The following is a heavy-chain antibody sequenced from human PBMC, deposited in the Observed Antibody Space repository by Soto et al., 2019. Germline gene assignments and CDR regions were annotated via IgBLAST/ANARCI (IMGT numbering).Heavy chain of an antibody. CDR1: GFTFSAYW. CDR2: VNRDGSST. Sequence: EVQLVESGGGLVQPGGSLRLSCSASGFTFSAYWMHWVRQAPGKGLVWVSRVNRDGSSTYYADSVKGRFTISRDNAKNTLYLQLNSLRAEDTAVYYCARDHPSPGPASDYWGQGTLVTVSA. CDR3: ARDHPSPGPASDY. J-gene: IGHJ4*02. V-gene: IGHV3-74*01.